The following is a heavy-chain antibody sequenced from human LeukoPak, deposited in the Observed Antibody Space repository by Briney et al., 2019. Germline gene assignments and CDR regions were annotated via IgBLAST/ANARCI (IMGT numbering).Heavy chain of an antibody. CDR2: INHSGST. D-gene: IGHD5-12*01. CDR3: GRLSRYRVVGAFDI. J-gene: IGHJ3*02. V-gene: IGHV4-34*01. Sequence: PSETLSLTCAVYGGSFSGYYWSWIRQPPGKGLEWIGEINHSGSTNYNPSLKSRVTISVDTSKNQFSLKLSSVTAADTAVYYCGRLSRYRVVGAFDIWGQGTMVTVSS. CDR1: GGSFSGYY.